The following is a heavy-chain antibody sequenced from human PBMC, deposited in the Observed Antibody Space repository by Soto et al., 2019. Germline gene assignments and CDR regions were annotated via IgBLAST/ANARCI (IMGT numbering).Heavy chain of an antibody. V-gene: IGHV3-9*01. CDR2: ISWNSGSI. CDR1: GFTFDDYA. CDR3: SKDKERVSRCSGWYYYGMDV. J-gene: IGHJ6*02. Sequence: GGSLRLSCAASGFTFDDYAMHWVRQAPGKGLEWVSGISWNSGSIGYADSVKGRFTISRDNAKNSLYLQMNSLRAEDTALYYCSKDKERVSRCSGWYYYGMDVWGQGTTVTVSS. D-gene: IGHD6-19*01.